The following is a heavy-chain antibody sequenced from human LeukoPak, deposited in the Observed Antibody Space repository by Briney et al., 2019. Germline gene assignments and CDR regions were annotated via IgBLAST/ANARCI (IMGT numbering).Heavy chain of an antibody. Sequence: PGGSLRLSCAASGFTLSDYYMSWIRQAPGKGLEWVSYISSSGSTIYYADSVKGRFTISRDNAKNSLYLQMNSLKTEDTAVYYCTREGITMVRGVIITLYYMDVWGKGTTVTVSS. J-gene: IGHJ6*03. V-gene: IGHV3-11*01. D-gene: IGHD3-10*01. CDR3: TREGITMVRGVIITLYYMDV. CDR2: ISSSGSTI. CDR1: GFTLSDYY.